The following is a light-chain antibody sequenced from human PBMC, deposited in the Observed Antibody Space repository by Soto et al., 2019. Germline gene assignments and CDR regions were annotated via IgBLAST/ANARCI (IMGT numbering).Light chain of an antibody. CDR1: SSSIGNNA. CDR2: YND. J-gene: IGLJ2*01. CDR3: ATWDDRLNGVV. V-gene: IGLV1-36*01. Sequence: QLVLTQPPSVSEAPRQRVTISCSGSSSSIGNNAVNWYQQLPGKAPKLLIYYNDLLPSGVSDRFSGSKSGTSASLAISGLQSEDEAHYYCATWDDRLNGVVFGGGTKLTVL.